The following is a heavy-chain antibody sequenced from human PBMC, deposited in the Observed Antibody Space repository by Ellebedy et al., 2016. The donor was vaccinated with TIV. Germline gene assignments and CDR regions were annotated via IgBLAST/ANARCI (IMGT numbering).Heavy chain of an antibody. CDR1: GGSISSYY. V-gene: IGHV4-4*07. Sequence: MPSETLSLTCTVSGGSISSYYWSWVRQPAGKGLEWIGRIYTSGSTNYNPSLKSRVPMSVDPAKNQFSLKPSSLTAADTAVYYCAAGWVPAAPLQPWGQGTLVTVSS. J-gene: IGHJ5*02. CDR3: AAGWVPAAPLQP. D-gene: IGHD2-2*01. CDR2: IYTSGST.